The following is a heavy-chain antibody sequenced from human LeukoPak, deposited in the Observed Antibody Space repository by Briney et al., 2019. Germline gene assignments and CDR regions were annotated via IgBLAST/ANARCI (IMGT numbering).Heavy chain of an antibody. Sequence: GGSLRPSCAASGFTFSSYAMSWVRQAPGKGLEWVSAISGSGGSTYYADSVKGRFTISRDNSKNTLYLQMNSLRAEDTAVYYCAKGNDILTGYYFDYWGQGTLVTVSS. D-gene: IGHD3-9*01. CDR3: AKGNDILTGYYFDY. J-gene: IGHJ4*02. CDR1: GFTFSSYA. CDR2: ISGSGGST. V-gene: IGHV3-23*01.